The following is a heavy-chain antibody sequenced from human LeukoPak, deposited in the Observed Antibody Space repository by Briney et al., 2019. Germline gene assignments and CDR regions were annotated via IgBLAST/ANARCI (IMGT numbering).Heavy chain of an antibody. CDR2: IKQDGSEK. CDR1: GFTFSSYW. CDR3: ARSLGRLQSPVFDY. D-gene: IGHD5-24*01. V-gene: IGHV3-7*01. J-gene: IGHJ4*02. Sequence: PGGSLRLSCAASGFTFSSYWMSWVSQAPGKGLEWVANIKQDGSEKYYVDSVKGRFTISRDNAKNSLYLQMNSLRAEDTAVYYCARSLGRLQSPVFDYWGQGTLVTVSS.